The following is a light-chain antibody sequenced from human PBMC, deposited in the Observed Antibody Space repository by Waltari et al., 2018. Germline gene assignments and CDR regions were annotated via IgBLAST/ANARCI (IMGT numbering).Light chain of an antibody. Sequence: EIRLTQSPSTLSASVGDRVTITCRASQSVSHWLSWYQEQPGKAPKILIYKASGLENGVPSRFSCSGSETEFSLTISGLQPDDFATYYCQHYSSYPYTFDQGTRLEIK. CDR1: QSVSHW. V-gene: IGKV1-5*03. CDR3: QHYSSYPYT. J-gene: IGKJ2*01. CDR2: KAS.